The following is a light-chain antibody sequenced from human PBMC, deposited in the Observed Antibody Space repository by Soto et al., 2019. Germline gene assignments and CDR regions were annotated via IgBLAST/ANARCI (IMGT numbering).Light chain of an antibody. Sequence: DIQMTQSPSTLSASVGDRVTITCRASQSISVWLAWYQQKAGKAPNLLIYKASRLESGVPSRFSGSGSETEFTLTISGLQPGDSATYYCQQYNSYPEWTFGQGTKVDIK. J-gene: IGKJ1*01. CDR3: QQYNSYPEWT. CDR2: KAS. CDR1: QSISVW. V-gene: IGKV1-5*03.